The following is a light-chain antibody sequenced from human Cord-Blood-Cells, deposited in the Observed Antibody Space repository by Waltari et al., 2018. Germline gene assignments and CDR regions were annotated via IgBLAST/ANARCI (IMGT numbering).Light chain of an antibody. J-gene: IGKJ4*01. V-gene: IGKV1-39*01. Sequence: DIQMTQTPSSLSASVGDRVTITCRASPSISSYLNWYPQKPGQAPKLLIYAASSLQSGVPSRFSGSGSGTDFTLTISSLQPEEFATYYCQQSYSTPFVGWTKVEIK. CDR3: QQSYSTP. CDR1: PSISSY. CDR2: AAS.